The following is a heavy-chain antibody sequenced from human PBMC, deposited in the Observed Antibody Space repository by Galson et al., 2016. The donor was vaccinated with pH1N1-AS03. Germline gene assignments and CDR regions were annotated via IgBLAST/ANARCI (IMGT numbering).Heavy chain of an antibody. Sequence: SLRLSCAASGFTFKSYWMSWVRQAPGKGLEWVANINQDENEKYCVDSVKGRFTISRDNAKNSLYLEMNSLRAEDKALYYCARESTGTEHIAVVTGRYGYYYMDVWGKGTTVTVSS. J-gene: IGHJ6*03. CDR3: ARESTGTEHIAVVTGRYGYYYMDV. CDR1: GFTFKSYW. V-gene: IGHV3-7*03. D-gene: IGHD2-21*02. CDR2: INQDENEK.